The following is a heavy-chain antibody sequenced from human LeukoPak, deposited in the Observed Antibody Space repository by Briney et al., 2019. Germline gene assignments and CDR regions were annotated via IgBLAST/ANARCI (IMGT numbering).Heavy chain of an antibody. V-gene: IGHV4-59*12. Sequence: SETLSLTYTVSGGSISIYYWRGIRQPPGKGLEGSGYLYHSWSTNYNPSLKSRVTISVDTSKNQFSLKLSSVTAAATAVYYCARDGYSGNDGLWGQGTLVTVSS. CDR3: ARDGYSGNDGL. J-gene: IGHJ4*02. CDR2: LYHSWST. D-gene: IGHD5-12*01. CDR1: GGSISIYY.